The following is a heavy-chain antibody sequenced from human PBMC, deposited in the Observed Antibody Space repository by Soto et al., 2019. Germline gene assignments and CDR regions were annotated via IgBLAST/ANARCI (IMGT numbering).Heavy chain of an antibody. J-gene: IGHJ4*02. D-gene: IGHD6-13*01. CDR1: GFTFSSYA. Sequence: VQLLESGGGLVQPGGSLRLSCAASGFTFSSYAMSWVRQAPGKGLEWIGYIYYSGSTNYNPSLKSRVTISVDKSKNQFSLKLSSVTAADTAVYYCAREASSSWTPIDYWGQGTLVTVSS. V-gene: IGHV4-59*12. CDR2: IYYSGST. CDR3: AREASSSWTPIDY.